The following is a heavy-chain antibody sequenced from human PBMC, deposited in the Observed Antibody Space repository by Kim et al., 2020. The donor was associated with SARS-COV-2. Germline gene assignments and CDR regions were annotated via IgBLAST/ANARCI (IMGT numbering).Heavy chain of an antibody. CDR1: GGSFSGYY. CDR3: ARVHRFGTSFYYYDSSGPFDY. Sequence: SETLSLTCAVYGGSFSGYYWSWIRQPPGKGLEWIGEINHSGSTNYNPSLKSRVTISVDTSKNQFSLKLSSVTAADTAVYYCARVHRFGTSFYYYDSSGPFDYWGQGTLVTVSS. J-gene: IGHJ4*02. D-gene: IGHD3-22*01. V-gene: IGHV4-34*01. CDR2: INHSGST.